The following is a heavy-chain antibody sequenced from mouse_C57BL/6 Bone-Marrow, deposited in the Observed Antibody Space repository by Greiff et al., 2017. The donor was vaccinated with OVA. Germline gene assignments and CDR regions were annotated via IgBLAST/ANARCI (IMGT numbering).Heavy chain of an antibody. CDR2: IWSGGST. CDR3: ARKDWFAY. J-gene: IGHJ3*01. CDR1: GFSLTSYG. Sequence: VQLQESGPGLVQPSQSLSITCTVSGFSLTSYGVHWVRQSPGKGLEWLGVIWSGGSTDYNAAFISRLSISKDKSKSQVFFKMNSLQADDTAIDYCARKDWFAYWGQGTLVTVAA. V-gene: IGHV2-2*01.